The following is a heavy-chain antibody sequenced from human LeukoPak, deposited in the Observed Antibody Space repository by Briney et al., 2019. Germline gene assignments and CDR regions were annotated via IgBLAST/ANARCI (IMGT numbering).Heavy chain of an antibody. J-gene: IGHJ4*02. D-gene: IGHD6-19*01. CDR3: AKERGAFSAYDY. CDR1: GFTFSSYG. Sequence: GRSLRLSCAASGFTFSSYGMHWVRQAPGKGLEWVAVIWYDGSNKYYADSVKGRFTISRDNSKNTLYLQMNSLRAEDTAVYYCAKERGAFSAYDYWGQGTLVTVSS. V-gene: IGHV3-33*06. CDR2: IWYDGSNK.